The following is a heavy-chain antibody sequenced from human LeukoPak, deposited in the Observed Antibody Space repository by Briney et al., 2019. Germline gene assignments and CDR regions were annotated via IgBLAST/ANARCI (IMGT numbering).Heavy chain of an antibody. V-gene: IGHV4-39*01. CDR3: ASWYQLLNDY. Sequence: PSETLSLTCTVSGGSISSSSYYWGWIRQPPGKGLEWIGSIYYSGSTYYNPSLKSRVTISVDTSKNQFSLKLSSVTAADTAVYYCASWYQLLNDYWGQGTLVTVSS. CDR2: IYYSGST. J-gene: IGHJ4*02. D-gene: IGHD2-2*01. CDR1: GGSISSSSYY.